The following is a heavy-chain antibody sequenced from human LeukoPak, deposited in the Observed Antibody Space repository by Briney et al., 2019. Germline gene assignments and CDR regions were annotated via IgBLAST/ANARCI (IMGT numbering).Heavy chain of an antibody. CDR3: ARRRYSGSSQHFDY. V-gene: IGHV3-48*03. J-gene: IGHJ4*02. D-gene: IGHD1-26*01. CDR2: ISSSGSTI. CDR1: GFTFSSYE. Sequence: GGSLRLSCAASGFTFSSYEMNWVRQAPGKGLEWVSYISSSGSTIYYADSVKGRFTFSRDNAKNSLYLQMNSLRAEDTAVYYCARRRYSGSSQHFDYWGQGTLVTVSS.